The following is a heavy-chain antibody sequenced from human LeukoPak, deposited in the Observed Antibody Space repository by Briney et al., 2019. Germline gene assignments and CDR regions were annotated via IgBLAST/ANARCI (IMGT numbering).Heavy chain of an antibody. CDR1: GYSFTSYW. CDR2: IYPADSDT. J-gene: IGHJ4*02. D-gene: IGHD3-9*01. V-gene: IGHV5-51*01. CDR3: ARRRDYDILTGYYTFDY. Sequence: GESLKISCKGSGYSFTSYWIGWVRQMPGKGLEWMGIIYPADSDTRYSPSFQGQVTISADKSISTAYLQWSSLKASDTAMYYCARRRDYDILTGYYTFDYWGQGTLVTVSS.